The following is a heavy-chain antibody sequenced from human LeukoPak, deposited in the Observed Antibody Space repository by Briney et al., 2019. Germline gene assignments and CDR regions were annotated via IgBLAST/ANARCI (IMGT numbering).Heavy chain of an antibody. CDR3: ARLRGRGPGTTFDY. Sequence: SETLSLTCTVSGGSISSYYWSWIRQPPGKGLEWIGYIYYSGSTNYNPSLKSRVTISVDTSKNQFSLKLSSVTAADTAVYYCARLRGRGPGTTFDYWGQGTLVTVSS. D-gene: IGHD1-1*01. V-gene: IGHV4-59*12. J-gene: IGHJ4*02. CDR2: IYYSGST. CDR1: GGSISSYY.